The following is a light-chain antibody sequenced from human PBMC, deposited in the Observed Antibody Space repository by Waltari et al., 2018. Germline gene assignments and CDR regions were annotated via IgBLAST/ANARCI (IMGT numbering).Light chain of an antibody. J-gene: IGKJ2*01. V-gene: IGKV3-15*01. Sequence: EIVMTQSPATLSVSPGERATLSCRANQSVSSNLAWYQQKPGQAPRLLIYGASTRATGIPARFSGSGSWTVFTLTISILQSEDFAVYYCQQYDNWPPLYTFGQGTKLDNK. CDR1: QSVSSN. CDR3: QQYDNWPPLYT. CDR2: GAS.